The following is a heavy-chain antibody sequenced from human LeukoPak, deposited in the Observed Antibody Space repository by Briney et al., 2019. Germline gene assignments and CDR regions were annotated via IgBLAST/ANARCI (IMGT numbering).Heavy chain of an antibody. Sequence: ASVKVSCTASGYTFTGYYMHWVRQAPGQGLEWMGRINPNSGGTNYAQKFQGRVTMTRDTSISTAYMELSRLRSDDTAVYYCARGGIVVVPAANHIDYWGQGTLVTVSS. J-gene: IGHJ4*02. V-gene: IGHV1-2*06. CDR2: INPNSGGT. D-gene: IGHD2-2*01. CDR3: ARGGIVVVPAANHIDY. CDR1: GYTFTGYY.